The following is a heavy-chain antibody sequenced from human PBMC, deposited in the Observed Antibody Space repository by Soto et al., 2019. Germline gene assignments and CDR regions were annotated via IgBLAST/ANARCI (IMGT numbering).Heavy chain of an antibody. CDR1: GGSISSGDYY. V-gene: IGHV4-30-4*01. Sequence: QVQLQESGPGLVKPSQTLSLTCTVSGGSISSGDYYWSWIRQPPGKGLEWIGYIYYSGSTYYNPSLKSRVTISVDTSKNQFSLKLSSVTAADTAVYYCARDGTYYYDSSGQGFDYWGQGTLVTVSS. D-gene: IGHD3-22*01. CDR3: ARDGTYYYDSSGQGFDY. CDR2: IYYSGST. J-gene: IGHJ4*02.